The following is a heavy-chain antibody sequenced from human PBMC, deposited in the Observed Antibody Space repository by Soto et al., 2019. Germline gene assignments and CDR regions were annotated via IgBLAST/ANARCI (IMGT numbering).Heavy chain of an antibody. Sequence: SETLSLTCAVYGGSFSGYYWSWIRQPPGKGLEWIGEINHSGSTNYNPSLKSRVTISVDTSKNQFSLKLSSVTAADTAVYYCARVRSRGGETEYSSGWYEFDYWGQGTLVTVSS. CDR2: INHSGST. J-gene: IGHJ4*02. CDR1: GGSFSGYY. CDR3: ARVRSRGGETEYSSGWYEFDY. D-gene: IGHD6-19*01. V-gene: IGHV4-34*01.